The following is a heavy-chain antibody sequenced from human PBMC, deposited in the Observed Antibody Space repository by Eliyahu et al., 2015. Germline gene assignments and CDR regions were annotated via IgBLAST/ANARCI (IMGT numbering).Heavy chain of an antibody. J-gene: IGHJ4*02. CDR1: VFXFXXXS. CDR2: ISYDGSNK. V-gene: IGHV3-30*16. CDR3: ARGSVLGYCTGGVCPGGFDY. Sequence: QVQLVESGGGVVQPGRSLXXSCXASVFXFXXXSXPWVRQAPGKGLEWVAVISYDGSNKYYADSVKGRFTISRDNSKNTLYLQMNSLRAEDTAVYYCARGSVLGYCTGGVCPGGFDYWGQGTLVTVSS. D-gene: IGHD2-8*02.